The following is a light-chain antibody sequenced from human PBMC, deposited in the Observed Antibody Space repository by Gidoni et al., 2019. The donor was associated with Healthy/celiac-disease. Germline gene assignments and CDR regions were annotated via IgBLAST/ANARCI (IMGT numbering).Light chain of an antibody. CDR3: QQSYSTPRT. Sequence: DIQMTQSPSFLSASAGDRVTITCRASQSISSYLNWYQQKPGKAPKLLIYAASSLQSGVPSRFSGSGSGTDFTLTISSLQSEDFATYYCQQSYSTPRTFGQGTKVEIK. CDR2: AAS. CDR1: QSISSY. V-gene: IGKV1-39*01. J-gene: IGKJ1*01.